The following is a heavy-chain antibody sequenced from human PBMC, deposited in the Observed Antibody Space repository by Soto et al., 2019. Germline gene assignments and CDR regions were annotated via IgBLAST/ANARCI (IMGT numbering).Heavy chain of an antibody. CDR3: ATRLWSP. J-gene: IGHJ5*02. CDR1: GFTFSSYS. CDR2: ISTTSSAI. D-gene: IGHD2-21*01. V-gene: IGHV3-48*02. Sequence: GGSLRLSCAASGFTFSSYSINWVRQAPGKGLEWISYISTTSSAIYYADSVKGRFTISRDNAQNSLYLQMNSLRDDDTAVYYCATRLWSPWGQGTLVTVSS.